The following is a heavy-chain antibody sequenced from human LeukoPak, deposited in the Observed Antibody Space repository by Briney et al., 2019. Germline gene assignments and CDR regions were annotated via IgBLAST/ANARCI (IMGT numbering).Heavy chain of an antibody. J-gene: IGHJ5*02. CDR3: ARCPSMVKGILSYNWFDP. CDR2: ISGDGGST. V-gene: IGHV3-43*02. D-gene: IGHD5-18*01. CDR1: GFTFDDYA. Sequence: QPGGSLRLSCAASGFTFDDYAMHWVCHAPGKGLEWVSLISGDGGSTYYADSVKGRFTISRDNAKNTLYLQMNSLRAEDTAVYYCARCPSMVKGILSYNWFDPWGQGTLVTVSS.